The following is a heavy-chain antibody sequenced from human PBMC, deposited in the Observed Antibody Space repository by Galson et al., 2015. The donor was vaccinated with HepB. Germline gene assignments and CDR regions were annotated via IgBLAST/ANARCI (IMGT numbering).Heavy chain of an antibody. CDR2: IIPIFGTA. CDR1: GGTFSSYA. V-gene: IGHV1-69*13. D-gene: IGHD1-1*01. J-gene: IGHJ3*02. Sequence: SVKVSCKASGGTFSSYAISWVRQAPGQGLEWMGGIIPIFGTANYAQKFQGRVTITADESTSTAYMELSSLRSEDTAVYYCASSPTGTLEGDAFDIWGQGTMVTVSS. CDR3: ASSPTGTLEGDAFDI.